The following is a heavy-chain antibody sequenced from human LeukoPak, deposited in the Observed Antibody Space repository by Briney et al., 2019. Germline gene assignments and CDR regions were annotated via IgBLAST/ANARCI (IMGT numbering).Heavy chain of an antibody. D-gene: IGHD1-26*01. CDR1: RGPISSHY. CDR2: VSFSGTT. Sequence: SETLSLTCTVSRGPISSHYWSWIRQPPGKGLEWIGYVSFSGTTKYSPSLNSRVTISRDTSKNQFSLRVNSVTAADTAVYYCTRSRVSGSYFDYHSGMDVWGQGTSVTVSS. V-gene: IGHV4-59*11. J-gene: IGHJ6*02. CDR3: TRSRVSGSYFDYHSGMDV.